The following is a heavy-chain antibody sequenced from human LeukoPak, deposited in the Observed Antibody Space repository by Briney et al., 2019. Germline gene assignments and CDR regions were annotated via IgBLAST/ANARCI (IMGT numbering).Heavy chain of an antibody. D-gene: IGHD4-23*01. CDR1: GFTFSNYW. V-gene: IGHV3-7*01. CDR3: ARDRDDGGFEY. J-gene: IGHJ4*02. Sequence: GGSLRLSCAASGFTFSNYWMSWVRQAPEEGLEWVANIKEDGSVKQYVDSMKGRFTISRDNAKNSLYLQMNSLRAEDTAVYYCARDRDDGGFEYWGQGTLVTVSS. CDR2: IKEDGSVK.